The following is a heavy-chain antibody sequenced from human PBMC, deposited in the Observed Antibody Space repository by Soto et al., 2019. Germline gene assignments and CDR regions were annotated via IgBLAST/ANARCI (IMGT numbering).Heavy chain of an antibody. Sequence: SETLSLTCTVSGGSINNFCWSWYRQPPGKGLEWFGCMYYSGTTHYNPSLKSRVTLSVDMSKSQISLKLSSVTAADTAVYYCAIEGYDRSGYFLDYWGQGTLVTVSS. J-gene: IGHJ4*02. CDR1: GGSINNFC. CDR2: MYYSGTT. D-gene: IGHD3-22*01. V-gene: IGHV4-59*01. CDR3: AIEGYDRSGYFLDY.